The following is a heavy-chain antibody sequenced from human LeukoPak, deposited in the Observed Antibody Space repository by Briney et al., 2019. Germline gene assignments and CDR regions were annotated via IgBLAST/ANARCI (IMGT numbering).Heavy chain of an antibody. CDR2: LSSDGSKK. CDR3: VRDGGRGAFDI. Sequence: SCKASGGTFSSYAISWVRQAPGQGLEWVAVLSSDGSKKYYTDSVKGRFTISRDKSNNTLYLQMNSLRPEDTAVYYCVRDGGRGAFDIWGQGTRVTVSS. D-gene: IGHD3-16*01. CDR1: GGTFSSYA. V-gene: IGHV3-30*10. J-gene: IGHJ3*02.